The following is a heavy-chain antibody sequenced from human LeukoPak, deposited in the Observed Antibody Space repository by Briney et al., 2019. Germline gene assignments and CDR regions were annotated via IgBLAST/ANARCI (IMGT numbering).Heavy chain of an antibody. D-gene: IGHD3-10*01. CDR1: GYSINSGDYY. J-gene: IGHJ5*02. V-gene: IGHV4-39*07. CDR3: ARSPHIWFAERGWFDP. CDR2: IYWST. Sequence: SETLSLTCTVSGYSINSGDYYWVWIRQPPGKGLEWIGSIYWSTSYNPSLKSRVTMTVDTSKSQFSLKLSSVTAADTAVYFCARSPHIWFAERGWFDPWGQGTLVTVSS.